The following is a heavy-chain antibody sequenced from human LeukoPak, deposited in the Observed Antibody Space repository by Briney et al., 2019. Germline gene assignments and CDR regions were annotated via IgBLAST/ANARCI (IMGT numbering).Heavy chain of an antibody. CDR2: IYHTGSI. CDR1: GGSISSGTIS. J-gene: IGHJ4*02. Sequence: PSGTLSLTCAVSGGSISSGTISWSWIRQPPGKGLEWIAFIYHTGSIYYNSSLTSRASISVDRSNNQFSLMLSSVTAADTAVYYCARVVGSGYYLDYWGQGALVTVSS. D-gene: IGHD3-3*01. CDR3: ARVVGSGYYLDY. V-gene: IGHV4-30-2*01.